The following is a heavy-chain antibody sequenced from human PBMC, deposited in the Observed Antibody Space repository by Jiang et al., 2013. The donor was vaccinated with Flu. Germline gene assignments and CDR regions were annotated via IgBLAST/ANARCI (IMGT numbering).Heavy chain of an antibody. Sequence: SGDSITGGNYYWNWVRQHPGKGLEWIACIYYTGVTYYNPSLESRVTISLDASRNQFSLKLNSLTAADTAVYYCARDKFQGGRGYPYYSGLDVWGQGTTVTVPS. CDR3: ARDKFQGGRGYPYYSGLDV. D-gene: IGHD5-12*01. J-gene: IGHJ6*02. CDR1: GDSITGGNYY. CDR2: IYYTGVT. V-gene: IGHV4-31*02.